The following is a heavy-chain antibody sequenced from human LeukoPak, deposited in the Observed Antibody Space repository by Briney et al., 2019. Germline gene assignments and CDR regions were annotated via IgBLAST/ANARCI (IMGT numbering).Heavy chain of an antibody. D-gene: IGHD3-3*01. CDR1: GFTFSSYW. CDR3: ARVITSSLAAFDL. CDR2: ISYDGNKK. J-gene: IGHJ3*01. V-gene: IGHV3-30*03. Sequence: GGSLRLSCAASGFTFSSYWMSWVRQAPGKGLEWVAVISYDGNKKYYADSVKGRLTLSRDISKNTICLQMDSLKDEDTAVYYCARVITSSLAAFDLWGQGTLVTVSS.